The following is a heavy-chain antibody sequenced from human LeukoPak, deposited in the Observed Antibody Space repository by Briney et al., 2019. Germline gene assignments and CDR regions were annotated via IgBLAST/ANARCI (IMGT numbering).Heavy chain of an antibody. CDR1: GFTFSDYS. D-gene: IGHD4-17*01. V-gene: IGHV3-21*01. J-gene: IGHJ4*02. Sequence: GGSLRLSCAASGFTFSDYSMNWVRQTPGKGLEWVSSITSSSSYIYYADSVKGRFTISRDNAKNSLYLQMDSLRAEDTAVYYCARGYGDAHFDYWGQGTLVTVSS. CDR2: ITSSSSYI. CDR3: ARGYGDAHFDY.